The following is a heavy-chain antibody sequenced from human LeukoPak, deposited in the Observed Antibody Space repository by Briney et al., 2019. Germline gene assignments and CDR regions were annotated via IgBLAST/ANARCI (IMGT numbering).Heavy chain of an antibody. CDR3: ASYVTPDIVVVPANYYYYGMDV. CDR2: IIPIFGIA. J-gene: IGHJ6*02. CDR1: GGTFSSYA. V-gene: IGHV1-69*04. D-gene: IGHD2-2*01. Sequence: ASVKVSCKASGGTFSSYAISWVRQAPGQGLEWMGRIIPIFGIANYAQKSQGRVTITADKSTSTAYMELSSLRSEDTAVYYCASYVTPDIVVVPANYYYYGMDVWGQGTTVTVSS.